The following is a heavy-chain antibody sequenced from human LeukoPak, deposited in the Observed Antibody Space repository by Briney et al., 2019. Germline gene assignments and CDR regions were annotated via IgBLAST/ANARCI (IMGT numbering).Heavy chain of an antibody. J-gene: IGHJ4*02. CDR1: GFTFSSYA. D-gene: IGHD4-17*01. CDR2: ISYDGSNK. CDR3: ARETGSAVGSTDFDY. V-gene: IGHV3-30-3*01. Sequence: GGSLRLSCAASGFTFSSYAMHWVRQAPGEGLEWVAVISYDGSNKYHADSVKGRFTVSRDNSKNTLYLQMNSLRAEDTAVYYCARETGSAVGSTDFDYWGQGTLVTVSS.